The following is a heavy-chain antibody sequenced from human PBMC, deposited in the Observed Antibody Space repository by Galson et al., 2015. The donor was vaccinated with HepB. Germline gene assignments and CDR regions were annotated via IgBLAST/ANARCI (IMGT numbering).Heavy chain of an antibody. CDR1: GFTFSSYS. CDR3: ARDHEDGPNKYYYGMDV. D-gene: IGHD5-24*01. CDR2: ISSSSSYI. J-gene: IGHJ6*02. Sequence: SLRLSCAASGFTFSSYSMNWVRQAPGKGLEWVSSISSSSSYIYYADSVKGRFTISRDNAKNSLYLQMNSLRAEDTAVYYCARDHEDGPNKYYYGMDVWGQGTTVTVSS. V-gene: IGHV3-21*01.